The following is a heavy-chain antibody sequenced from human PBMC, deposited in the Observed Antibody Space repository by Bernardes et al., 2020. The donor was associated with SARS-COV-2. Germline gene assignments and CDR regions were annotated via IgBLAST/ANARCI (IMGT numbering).Heavy chain of an antibody. CDR3: ARRPSASGSGMDV. V-gene: IGHV4-39*01. J-gene: IGHJ6*02. Sequence: SETLSLTCTVSGGSVSSSSYFWGWLLQPPGKGLEWIGNIYYSGSTYYNPSLKSRVTISVDTSKNQFSLRLSSVTAADTAVYYCARRPSASGSGMDVWGQGTTVTVSS. CDR2: IYYSGST. CDR1: GGSVSSSSYF.